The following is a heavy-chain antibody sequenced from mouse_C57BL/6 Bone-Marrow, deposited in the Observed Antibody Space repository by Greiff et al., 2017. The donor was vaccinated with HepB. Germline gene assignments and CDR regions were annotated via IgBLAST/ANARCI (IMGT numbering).Heavy chain of an antibody. CDR3: ASEGGAGFAY. V-gene: IGHV1-26*01. J-gene: IGHJ3*01. Sequence: VQLQQSGPELVKPGASVKISCKASGYTFTDYYINWVKQSHGKSLEWIGDINPNNGGTSYNQKFKGKATLTVDKSSSTAYMELRSLTSEDSAVYYCASEGGAGFAYWGQGTLVTVSA. D-gene: IGHD1-1*02. CDR1: GYTFTDYY. CDR2: INPNNGGT.